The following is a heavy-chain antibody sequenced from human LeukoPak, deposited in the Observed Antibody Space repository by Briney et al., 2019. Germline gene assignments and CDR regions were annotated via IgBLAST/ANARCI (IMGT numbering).Heavy chain of an antibody. J-gene: IGHJ4*02. CDR1: KFTFNTYW. V-gene: IGHV3-7*03. CDR3: ARTKILVVVVATPDIPYYFDY. D-gene: IGHD2-15*01. CDR2: KKQDGSEK. Sequence: GGSLRLSCAASKFTFNTYWMSWVRQAPGKGLEWVANKKQDGSEKYYVDSVKGRFTISRDNAKNSLYLQMNNLRAEDTAVYYCARTKILVVVVATPDIPYYFDYWGQGTLVTVSS.